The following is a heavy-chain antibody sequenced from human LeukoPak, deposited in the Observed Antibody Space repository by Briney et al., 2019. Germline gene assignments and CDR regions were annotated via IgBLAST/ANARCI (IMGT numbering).Heavy chain of an antibody. V-gene: IGHV3-7*01. CDR2: IKHGGSEK. CDR1: GLTFSGQG. J-gene: IGHJ5*01. Sequence: GGSLRLSCAVSGLTFSGQGMNWVRQAPGQGLEWVANIKHGGSEKYYVDSVKGRFTISREDAKSSLSLQMNSVRAEDTAVYYCASSDNIKTWGHGTLVTVSS. D-gene: IGHD1-14*01. CDR3: ASSDNIKT.